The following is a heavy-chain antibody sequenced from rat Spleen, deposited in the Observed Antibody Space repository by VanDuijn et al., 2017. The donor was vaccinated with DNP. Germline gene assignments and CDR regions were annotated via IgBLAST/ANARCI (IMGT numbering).Heavy chain of an antibody. CDR3: AREVIVRSTFSH. D-gene: IGHD4-3*01. Sequence: EVQLQESGSGLVKPSQSLSLTCSVTGYSITSNYWGWIRKFPGNKMEYIGHISYSGSSNYNPSLKSRISITRDTSRNHFFLQLRSMTAEDTATYYCAREVIVRSTFSHWGQGVMVTVSS. J-gene: IGHJ2*01. CDR2: ISYSGSS. CDR1: GYSITSNY. V-gene: IGHV3-1*01.